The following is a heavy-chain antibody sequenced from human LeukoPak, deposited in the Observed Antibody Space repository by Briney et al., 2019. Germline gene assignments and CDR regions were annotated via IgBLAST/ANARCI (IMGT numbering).Heavy chain of an antibody. J-gene: IGHJ4*02. V-gene: IGHV3-23*01. CDR3: ANSYGDYYFDY. CDR2: ISGSGGST. Sequence: GGSPRLSCAASGFTFSSYSMNWVRQAPGKGLEWVSAISGSGGSTYYADSVKGRFTISRDNSKNTLYLQMNSLRAEDTAVYYCANSYGDYYFDYWGQGTLVTVSS. D-gene: IGHD4-17*01. CDR1: GFTFSSYS.